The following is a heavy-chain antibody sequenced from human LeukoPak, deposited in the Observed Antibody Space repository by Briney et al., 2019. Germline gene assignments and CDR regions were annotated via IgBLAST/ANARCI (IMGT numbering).Heavy chain of an antibody. CDR2: ISYDGSNK. V-gene: IGHV3-30*18. J-gene: IGHJ4*02. CDR1: GFTFSSYG. Sequence: GGSLRLSCAASGFTFSSYGMHWVRQAPGKGLEWVAVISYDGSNKYYADSVKGRFIISRDNSKNTLYLQMNSLRAEDTAVYYCAKDALWFGEYYYFDYWGQGTLVTVSS. CDR3: AKDALWFGEYYYFDY. D-gene: IGHD3-10*01.